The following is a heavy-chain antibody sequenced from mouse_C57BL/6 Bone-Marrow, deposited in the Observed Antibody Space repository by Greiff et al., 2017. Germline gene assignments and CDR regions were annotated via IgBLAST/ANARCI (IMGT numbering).Heavy chain of an antibody. V-gene: IGHV1-15*01. CDR1: GYTFTDYE. Sequence: QVQLQQSGAELVRPGASVTLSCKASGYTFTDYEMHWVKQTPVNGLEWIGAIDPETGGTAYNQKFKGKAILTADKSSSTAYMELRRLTSEASAVYYCTRNYYCSRRGYFDVWGTGTTVTVSS. CDR3: TRNYYCSRRGYFDV. CDR2: IDPETGGT. D-gene: IGHD1-1*01. J-gene: IGHJ1*03.